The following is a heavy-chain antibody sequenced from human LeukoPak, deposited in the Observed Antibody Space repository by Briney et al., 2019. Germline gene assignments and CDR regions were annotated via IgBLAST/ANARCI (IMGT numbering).Heavy chain of an antibody. D-gene: IGHD6-6*01. CDR2: ISWNSGNT. J-gene: IGHJ4*02. CDR3: AKSGTYSSSSGYIDS. V-gene: IGHV3-9*01. Sequence: GGSLRLSCAASRFTFDGYAMHWVRQAPGKGLEWVSSISWNSGNTDYAASVKGRFTISRDNAKKSLYLQMNSLRAEDTALYYCAKSGTYSSSSGYIDSWGQGTLVTVSS. CDR1: RFTFDGYA.